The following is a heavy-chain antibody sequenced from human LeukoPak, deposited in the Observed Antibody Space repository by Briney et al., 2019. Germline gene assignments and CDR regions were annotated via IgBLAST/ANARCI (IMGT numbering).Heavy chain of an antibody. CDR1: GGSISGYY. D-gene: IGHD1-7*01. CDR2: INHSGST. CDR3: ARGITGTTWSD. V-gene: IGHV4-34*01. J-gene: IGHJ4*02. Sequence: SETLSLTCTVSGGSISGYYWSWIRQPPGKGLEWIGEINHSGSTNYNPSLKSRVTISVDTSKNQFSLKLSSVTAADTAVYYCARGITGTTWSDWGQGTLVTVSS.